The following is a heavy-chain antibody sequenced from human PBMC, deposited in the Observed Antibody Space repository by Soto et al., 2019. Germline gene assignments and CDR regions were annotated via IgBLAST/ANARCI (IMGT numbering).Heavy chain of an antibody. V-gene: IGHV3-15*07. Sequence: EVQLVESGGGLVKPGGSLSLSCAASGFTFSDAWMNWVRQAPGKGLEWVGRIKSKAGGWAIDYAAHVKGRLTISRDDSIDTLYLEIYSPQTEDTVVYYCTTDWYFGGGVVAFHCRVQGTMINVSS. CDR2: IKSKAGGWAI. CDR3: TTDWYFGGGVVAFHC. CDR1: GFTFSDAW. J-gene: IGHJ3*01. D-gene: IGHD3-10*01.